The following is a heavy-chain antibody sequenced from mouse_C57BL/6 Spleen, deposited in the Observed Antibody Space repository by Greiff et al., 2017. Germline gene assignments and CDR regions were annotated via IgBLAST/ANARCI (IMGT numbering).Heavy chain of an antibody. V-gene: IGHV1-26*01. CDR3: ARRCTVVATLMYFDV. Sequence: VQLQQSGPELVKPGASVKLSCKASGYTFTDYYMHWVKQSPGKSLEWIGDINPNNGGTSYNKTFKGKATLTVDKPSSTAYMELRSLTSEASADYSCARRCTVVATLMYFDVWGTGTTVTVSA. CDR2: INPNNGGT. CDR1: GYTFTDYY. J-gene: IGHJ1*03. D-gene: IGHD1-1*01.